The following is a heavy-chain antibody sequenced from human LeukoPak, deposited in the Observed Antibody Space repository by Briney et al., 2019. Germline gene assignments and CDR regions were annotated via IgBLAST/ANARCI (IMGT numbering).Heavy chain of an antibody. CDR2: IWDDGSYK. V-gene: IGHV3-33*06. Sequence: PGRSLRLSCAASGFSFSNYGMHWVRQAPGKGLEWVAVIWDDGSYKYYADSVKGRFTISRDNSENTLYLQMNSLRAEDTGVYYCAKPTRGSGSFLIDYWGQGTLVTVSS. J-gene: IGHJ4*02. D-gene: IGHD1-26*01. CDR1: GFSFSNYG. CDR3: AKPTRGSGSFLIDY.